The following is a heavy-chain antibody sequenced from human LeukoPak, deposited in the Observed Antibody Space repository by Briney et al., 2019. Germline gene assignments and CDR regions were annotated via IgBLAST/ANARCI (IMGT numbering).Heavy chain of an antibody. Sequence: PGGSLRLSCAASGFTFSSYEMNWVRQAPGKGLEWVSAISGSGGSTYYADSVKGRFTISRDNSKNTLYLQMNSLRAEDTAVYYCAKDRPYSSSWYSHYYYYYMDVWGKGTTVTISS. CDR2: ISGSGGST. J-gene: IGHJ6*03. CDR1: GFTFSSYE. D-gene: IGHD6-13*01. CDR3: AKDRPYSSSWYSHYYYYYMDV. V-gene: IGHV3-23*01.